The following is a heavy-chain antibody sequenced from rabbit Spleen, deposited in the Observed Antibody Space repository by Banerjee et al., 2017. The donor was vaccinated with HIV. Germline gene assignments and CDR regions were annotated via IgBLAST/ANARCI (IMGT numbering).Heavy chain of an antibody. Sequence: QEQLVESGGGLVRPGASLTLTCKASGFRFSFNNDYVMCWVRQAPGKGLEWIACINAATGKPVYATWAKGRFTISRTSSTTVTLRMTSLTAADRATYFCARDLIGIIGWNFYLWGPGTLVTVS. CDR2: INAATGKP. CDR1: GFRFSFNNDYV. J-gene: IGHJ4*01. V-gene: IGHV1S45*01. D-gene: IGHD1-1*01. CDR3: ARDLIGIIGWNFYL.